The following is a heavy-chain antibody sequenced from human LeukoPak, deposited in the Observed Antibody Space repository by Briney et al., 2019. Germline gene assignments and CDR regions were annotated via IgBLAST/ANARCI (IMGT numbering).Heavy chain of an antibody. CDR3: ARDRRTRGYSYGGLFDY. J-gene: IGHJ4*02. CDR1: GGAFSSYA. V-gene: IGHV1-69*04. D-gene: IGHD5-18*01. CDR2: IIPILGIA. Sequence: SVKVSCKASGGAFSSYAISWVRQAPGQGLEWMGRIIPILGIANYAQKFQGRVTITADKSTSTAYMELSSLRSEDTAVYYCARDRRTRGYSYGGLFDYWGQGTLVTVSS.